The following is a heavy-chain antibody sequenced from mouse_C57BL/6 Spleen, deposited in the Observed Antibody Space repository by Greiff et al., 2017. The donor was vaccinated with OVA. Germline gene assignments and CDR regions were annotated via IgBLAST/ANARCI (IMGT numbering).Heavy chain of an antibody. V-gene: IGHV1-55*01. J-gene: IGHJ2*01. CDR2: IYPGSGST. CDR3: AREIALRGPTGYFDY. Sequence: QVQLQQPGAELVKPGASVKMSCKASGYTFTSYWITWVKQRPGQGLEWIGDIYPGSGSTNYNEKFKSKATLTVDTSSSTAYMQLSSRTSEDSAVYYCAREIALRGPTGYFDYWGQGTTLTVSS. CDR1: GYTFTSYW. D-gene: IGHD1-1*01.